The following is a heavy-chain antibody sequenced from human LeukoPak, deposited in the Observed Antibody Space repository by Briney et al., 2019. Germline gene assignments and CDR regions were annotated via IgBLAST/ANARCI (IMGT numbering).Heavy chain of an antibody. V-gene: IGHV4-61*02. D-gene: IGHD3-3*01. CDR1: GGSISSGSYY. CDR3: ARETATIFGVVADYYYYYMDV. J-gene: IGHJ6*03. CDR2: IYTSGST. Sequence: SETLSLTCTVSGGSISSGSYYWSWIRQPAGKGLEWIGRIYTSGSTNYNPSLKSRVTISVDMSKNQFSLKLSSVTAADTAVYYCARETATIFGVVADYYYYYMDVWGKGTTVTVSS.